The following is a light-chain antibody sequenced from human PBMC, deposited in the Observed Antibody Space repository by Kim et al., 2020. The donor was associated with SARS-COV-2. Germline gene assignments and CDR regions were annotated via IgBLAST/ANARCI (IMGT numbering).Light chain of an antibody. CDR3: QQDGNSPYT. CDR1: KSGSRNY. Sequence: LWPGGRDTLACRTGKSGSRNYLAWYQKKPGQGPRPLIYGATSRATGIPSRFSGSGFGTGFNFTISRLEPEDFAMYCCQQDGNSPYTWGQGTRREI. V-gene: IGKV3-20*01. J-gene: IGKJ2*01. CDR2: GAT.